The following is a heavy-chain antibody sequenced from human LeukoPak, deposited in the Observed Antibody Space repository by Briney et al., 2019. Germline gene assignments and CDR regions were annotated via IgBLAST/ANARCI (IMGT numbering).Heavy chain of an antibody. Sequence: GGSLRLSCAASGFTFDDYAVHWVRQAPGKGLEWVSGISWNSGSIGYADSVKGRFTISRDNAKNSLYLQMNSLRAEDTALYYCAKGTDIVATTNPYYWGQGTLVTVSS. CDR1: GFTFDDYA. J-gene: IGHJ4*02. D-gene: IGHD5-12*01. CDR3: AKGTDIVATTNPYY. CDR2: ISWNSGSI. V-gene: IGHV3-9*01.